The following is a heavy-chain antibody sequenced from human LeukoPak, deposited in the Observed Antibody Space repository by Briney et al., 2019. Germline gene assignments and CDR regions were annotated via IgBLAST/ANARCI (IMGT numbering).Heavy chain of an antibody. CDR1: GGSISSYY. Sequence: SETLSLTCTVSGGSISSYYWSWNRQPPGKGLEWIGYIYYSGSTNYNPSLKSRVTISVDTSKNQFSLKLSSVTAADTAVYHCAGVGAMYYHGSEPHWFDPWGQGTLVTVSS. CDR3: AGVGAMYYHGSEPHWFDP. CDR2: IYYSGST. V-gene: IGHV4-59*01. D-gene: IGHD3-10*01. J-gene: IGHJ5*02.